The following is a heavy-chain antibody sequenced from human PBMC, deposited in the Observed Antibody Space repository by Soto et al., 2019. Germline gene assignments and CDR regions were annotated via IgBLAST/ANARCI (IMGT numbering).Heavy chain of an antibody. D-gene: IGHD3-3*01. Sequence: GGSLRLSCAASGFTFSSYAKSWVRQAPGKGLEWVSAISGSGGSTYYADSVKGRFTISRDNSKKTLYLQMNSLRADVTAVYYCAKVLTIFGVADAFDIWGQGTMVTVSS. V-gene: IGHV3-23*01. CDR2: ISGSGGST. CDR3: AKVLTIFGVADAFDI. J-gene: IGHJ3*02. CDR1: GFTFSSYA.